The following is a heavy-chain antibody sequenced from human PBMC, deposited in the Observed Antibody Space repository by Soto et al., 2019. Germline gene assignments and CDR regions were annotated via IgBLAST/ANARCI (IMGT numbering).Heavy chain of an antibody. CDR1: GYTFTSYY. CDR3: ARGMAAGRYYYYGMDV. CDR2: INPSGGST. D-gene: IGHD6-13*01. J-gene: IGHJ6*02. Sequence: GASVKVSCKASGYTFTSYYMHWVRQAPGQGLEWMGIINPSGGSTSYAQKFQGRVTMTRDTSTSTVYMELSSLRSEDTAVYYCARGMAAGRYYYYGMDVWGQGTTVTVSS. V-gene: IGHV1-46*01.